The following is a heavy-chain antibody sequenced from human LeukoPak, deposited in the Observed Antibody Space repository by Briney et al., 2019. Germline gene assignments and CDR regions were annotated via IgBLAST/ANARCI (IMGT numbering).Heavy chain of an antibody. Sequence: ASVKVSCKASGYTFTGYYMHWVRQAPGQGLERMGWINPNSGGTNYAQKFQGRVTMTRDTSISTAYMELSRLRSDDTAVYYCARMRVRGVFIGSLYYWGQGTLVTVSS. CDR1: GYTFTGYY. CDR3: ARMRVRGVFIGSLYY. V-gene: IGHV1-2*02. J-gene: IGHJ4*02. CDR2: INPNSGGT. D-gene: IGHD3-10*01.